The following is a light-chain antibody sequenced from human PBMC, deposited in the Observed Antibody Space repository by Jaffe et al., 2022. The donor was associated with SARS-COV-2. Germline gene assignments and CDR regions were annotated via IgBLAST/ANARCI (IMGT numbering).Light chain of an antibody. V-gene: IGLV1-51*02. CDR3: ETWDSSLSAGV. Sequence: QSVLTQPPSVSAAPGQKVTISCSGSNSNIGNNYVSWYQQLPGTAPKLLIYENSKRPSGIPDRFSGSKSGTSATLGITGLQTGDEADYYCETWDSSLSAGVFGGGTKLTVL. CDR1: NSNIGNNY. J-gene: IGLJ3*02. CDR2: ENS.